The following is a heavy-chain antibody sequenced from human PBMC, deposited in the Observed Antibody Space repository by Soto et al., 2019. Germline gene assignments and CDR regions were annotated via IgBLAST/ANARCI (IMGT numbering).Heavy chain of an antibody. V-gene: IGHV1-69*01. CDR3: ARENRYFFYGMDV. J-gene: IGHJ6*02. CDR1: GGTFSSYA. CDR2: IIPIFGTA. Sequence: QEQLVQSGAEVKKPGSSVKVSCKSSGGTFSSYAINWVRQAPGQGLEWMGGIIPIFGTANYAQNFQDRVTITADVSTNTAYMELSSLRSADTAMYYCARENRYFFYGMDVWGPGTTVTVSS.